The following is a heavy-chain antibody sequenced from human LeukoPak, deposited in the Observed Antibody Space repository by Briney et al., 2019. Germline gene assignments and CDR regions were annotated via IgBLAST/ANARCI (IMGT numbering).Heavy chain of an antibody. D-gene: IGHD3-9*01. J-gene: IGHJ3*02. CDR1: GGSISSYY. V-gene: IGHV4-59*01. CDR2: IYYSGST. CDR3: AREDYDILTGPLYGAFDI. Sequence: SETLSLTCTVSGGSISSYYWSWIRQPPGKGLEWIGYIYYSGSTHYNPSLKSRVTISVDTSKNQFSLKLSSVTAADTAVYYCAREDYDILTGPLYGAFDIWGQGTMVTVSS.